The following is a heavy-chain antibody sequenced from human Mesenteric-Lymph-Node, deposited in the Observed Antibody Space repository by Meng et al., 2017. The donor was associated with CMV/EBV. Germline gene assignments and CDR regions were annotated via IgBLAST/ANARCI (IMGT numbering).Heavy chain of an antibody. V-gene: IGHV4-31*03. J-gene: IGHJ5*02. Sequence: SETLSLTCTVSGGSISSGGYYWSWIRQHPGKGLEWIGYIYYSGSTYYNPSLKSRVTISVDTSKNQFSLKLSSVTAADTAVYYCARSDYDLGRFDPWGQGTLVTVSS. D-gene: IGHD3-3*01. CDR3: ARSDYDLGRFDP. CDR2: IYYSGST. CDR1: GGSISSGGYY.